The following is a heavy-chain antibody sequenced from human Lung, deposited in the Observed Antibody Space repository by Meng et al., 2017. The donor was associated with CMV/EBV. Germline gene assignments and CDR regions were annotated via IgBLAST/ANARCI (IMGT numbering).Heavy chain of an antibody. D-gene: IGHD6-13*01. CDR2: ISAYDGDT. CDR3: ARYVPNGSFWYFDF. Sequence: VQRGQAGAGVKEPGASVQVSCLASGYTFTSDGISWVRQAPGQGLEWMGWISAYDGDTKYAQNLQGRLTMTTDTSTSTAYMVLRSLRSDDTAVYYCARYVPNGSFWYFDFWGRGTLVTVSS. CDR1: GYTFTSDG. J-gene: IGHJ2*01. V-gene: IGHV1-18*01.